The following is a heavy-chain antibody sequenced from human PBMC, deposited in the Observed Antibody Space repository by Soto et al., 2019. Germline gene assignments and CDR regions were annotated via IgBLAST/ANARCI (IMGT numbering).Heavy chain of an antibody. CDR3: ARDKYRQYYPSYVDY. J-gene: IGHJ4*02. V-gene: IGHV1-18*01. CDR1: GYSFTNYG. Sequence: QVQLVQSGAEVKQPGASVKVSCKASGYSFTNYGVTRVRQASGHGLEWMGWISPRNGYTNFAQHFQDRVTLTTDTSTNTAYMEMRSLKSDDTAVYYCARDKYRQYYPSYVDYWGQGTLVTVSS. D-gene: IGHD3-16*01. CDR2: ISPRNGYT.